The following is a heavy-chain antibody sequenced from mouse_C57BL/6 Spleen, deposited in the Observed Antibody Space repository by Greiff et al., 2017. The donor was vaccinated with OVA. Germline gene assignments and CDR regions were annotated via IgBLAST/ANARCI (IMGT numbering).Heavy chain of an antibody. J-gene: IGHJ2*01. V-gene: IGHV1-42*01. D-gene: IGHD1-1*01. CDR3: ARTATVVADFDY. CDR2: LNPSTGGT. CDR1: GYSFTGYY. Sequence: VQLQQSGPELVKPGASVKISCKASGYSFTGYYMNWVKQSPEKSLEWIGELNPSTGGTTYNQKFKAKATLTVDKSSSTAYMQLKSLTSEDSAVYYCARTATVVADFDYWGQGTTLTVSS.